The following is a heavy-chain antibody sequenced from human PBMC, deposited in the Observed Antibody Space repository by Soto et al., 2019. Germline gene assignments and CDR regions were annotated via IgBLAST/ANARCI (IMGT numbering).Heavy chain of an antibody. CDR3: ARASNYDFWSGYYRATTYFDY. CDR1: GYTFTSYD. D-gene: IGHD3-3*01. J-gene: IGHJ4*02. CDR2: MNPNSGNT. Sequence: GASVKFSCKASGYTFTSYDINWVRQATGQGLEWMGWMNPNSGNTGYAQKFQGRVTMTRNTSISTAYMELSSLRSEDTAVYYCARASNYDFWSGYYRATTYFDYWGQGTLVTVSS. V-gene: IGHV1-8*01.